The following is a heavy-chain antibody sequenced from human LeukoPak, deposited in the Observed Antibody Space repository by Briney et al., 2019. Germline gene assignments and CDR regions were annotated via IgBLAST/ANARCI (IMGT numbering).Heavy chain of an antibody. J-gene: IGHJ5*02. CDR1: GFTFSSYS. CDR3: ARDLIYNWFDP. CDR2: ISSSSSYI. Sequence: GGSLRLSCAASGFTFSSYSRNWVRQAPGKGLEWVSSISSSSSYIYYADSVKGRFTISRDNAKNSLYLQMNSLRAEDTAVYYCARDLIYNWFDPWGQGTLVTVSS. D-gene: IGHD3-3*02. V-gene: IGHV3-21*01.